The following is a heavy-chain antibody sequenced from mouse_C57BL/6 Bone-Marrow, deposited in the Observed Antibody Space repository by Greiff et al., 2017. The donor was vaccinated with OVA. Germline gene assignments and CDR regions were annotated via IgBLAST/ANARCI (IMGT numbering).Heavy chain of an antibody. D-gene: IGHD1-1*01. V-gene: IGHV10-3*01. CDR3: VRDSTTVVARYFDV. Sequence: EVHLVESGGGLVQPKGSLKLSCAASGFTFNTYAMHWVRQAPGKGLEWVARIRSKSSNYATYYADSVKDRFTISRDDSQSMLYLQMNNLKTEDTAMYYCVRDSTTVVARYFDVWGTGTTVTVSS. CDR1: GFTFNTYA. CDR2: IRSKSSNYAT. J-gene: IGHJ1*03.